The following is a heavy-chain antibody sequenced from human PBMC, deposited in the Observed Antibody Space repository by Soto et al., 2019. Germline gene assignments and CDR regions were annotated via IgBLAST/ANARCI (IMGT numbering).Heavy chain of an antibody. CDR2: IVVGSSNT. CDR1: GFTFTSSA. V-gene: IGHV1-58*01. D-gene: IGHD3-3*02. Sequence: SVKVSCKASGFTFTSSAVQWVRQARGQRLEWIGWIVVGSSNTNYAQKFQERVTITRDMSTSTAYMELSSLRSEDTAVYYCAATGIFGVVTNPYYYGLDVWGPGTTVTVSS. CDR3: AATGIFGVVTNPYYYGLDV. J-gene: IGHJ6*02.